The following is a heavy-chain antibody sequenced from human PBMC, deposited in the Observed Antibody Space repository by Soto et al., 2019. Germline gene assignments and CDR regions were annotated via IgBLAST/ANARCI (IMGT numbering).Heavy chain of an antibody. CDR1: GGSISSGGYY. V-gene: IGHV4-31*03. Sequence: SETLSLTCTVSGGSISSGGYYWSWIRQHPGKGLEWIGYIYCSGSTYYNPSLKSRVTISVDTSKNQFSLKLSSVTAADTAVYYCARDHLAAAGLYYYYYGMDVWGQGTTVTVSS. CDR3: ARDHLAAAGLYYYYYGMDV. CDR2: IYCSGST. J-gene: IGHJ6*02. D-gene: IGHD6-13*01.